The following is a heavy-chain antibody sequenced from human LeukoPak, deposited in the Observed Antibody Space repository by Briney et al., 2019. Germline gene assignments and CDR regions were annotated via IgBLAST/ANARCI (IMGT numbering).Heavy chain of an antibody. V-gene: IGHV3-23*01. CDR3: TRTAQYTCFDP. CDR2: ISGSGGTT. CDR1: GFTFSSYS. D-gene: IGHD1-7*01. Sequence: GGSLRLSCAASGFTFSSYSMSWVRQAPGKGLEWVSAISGSGGTTIYADSVKGRFTISRDNPKNTLYLKMNSLRAEDTAMYYVTRTAQYTCFDPWGQGTLVTVSS. J-gene: IGHJ5*02.